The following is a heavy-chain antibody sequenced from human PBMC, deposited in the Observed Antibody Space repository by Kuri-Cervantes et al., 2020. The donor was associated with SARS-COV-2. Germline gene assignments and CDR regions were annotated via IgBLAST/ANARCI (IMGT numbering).Heavy chain of an antibody. CDR3: ARGRPVTTFYRTSYFDY. CDR1: GGSFSGYY. D-gene: IGHD4-17*01. Sequence: SETLSLTCAVYGGSFSGYYWSWIRQPPGKGLEWIGEINHSGSTNYNPSLKSRVTISVDTSKNQFSLKLSSVTAADTAVYYCARGRPVTTFYRTSYFDYWGQGTLVTDSS. V-gene: IGHV4-34*01. J-gene: IGHJ4*02. CDR2: INHSGST.